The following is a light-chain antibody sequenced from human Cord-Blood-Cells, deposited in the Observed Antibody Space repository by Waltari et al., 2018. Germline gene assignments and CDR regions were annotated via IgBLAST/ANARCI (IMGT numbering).Light chain of an antibody. J-gene: IGKJ4*01. Sequence: DIQMTQSPSSLSASVGDRVTITCQASQDISNYLNWYQQKPGKAPKLLIYDASNLETGRPSMFRGSRAWTEFTFTISSLQPEDIATCYCQQYDNLPLTFGGGTKVAIK. V-gene: IGKV1-33*01. CDR3: QQYDNLPLT. CDR1: QDISNY. CDR2: DAS.